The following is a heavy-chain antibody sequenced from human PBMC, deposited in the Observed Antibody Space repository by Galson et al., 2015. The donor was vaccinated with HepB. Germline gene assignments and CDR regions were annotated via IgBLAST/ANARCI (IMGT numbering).Heavy chain of an antibody. CDR1: GFTFSSYA. CDR3: AKDLSSGWSYWYFDL. J-gene: IGHJ2*01. CDR2: ISGSGGST. Sequence: SLRLSCAASGFTFSSYAMSWARQAPGKGLEWVSAISGSGGSTYYADSVKGRFTISRDNSKNTLYLQMNSLRAEDTAVYYCAKDLSSGWSYWYFDLWGRGTLVTVSS. V-gene: IGHV3-23*01. D-gene: IGHD6-19*01.